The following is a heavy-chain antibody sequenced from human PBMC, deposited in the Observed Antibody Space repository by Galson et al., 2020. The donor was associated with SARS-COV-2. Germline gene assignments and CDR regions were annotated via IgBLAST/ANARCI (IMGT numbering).Heavy chain of an antibody. Sequence: GGSLRLSCAASGFTFSSYGMHWVRQAPGKGLEWVAVISYDGSNKYYADSVKGRFTISRDNSKNTLYLQMNSLRAEDTAVYYCASEIVVVPANDPIDDYWGQGTLVTVSS. J-gene: IGHJ4*02. D-gene: IGHD2-2*01. CDR1: GFTFSSYG. CDR3: ASEIVVVPANDPIDDY. CDR2: ISYDGSNK. V-gene: IGHV3-30*03.